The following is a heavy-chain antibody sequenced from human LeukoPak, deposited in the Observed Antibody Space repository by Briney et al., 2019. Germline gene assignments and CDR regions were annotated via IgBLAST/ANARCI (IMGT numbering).Heavy chain of an antibody. CDR1: GFTFSNYE. Sequence: GGSLRLSCAASGFTFSNYEMNWVRQAPGKGLEWVSYISSSGSTIYYADSVKGRFTISRDNAKNSLYLQMNSLRAEDTAVYYCAASGYDYDYYYYMDVWGKGTMVTISS. D-gene: IGHD5-12*01. CDR3: AASGYDYDYYYYMDV. V-gene: IGHV3-48*03. CDR2: ISSSGSTI. J-gene: IGHJ6*03.